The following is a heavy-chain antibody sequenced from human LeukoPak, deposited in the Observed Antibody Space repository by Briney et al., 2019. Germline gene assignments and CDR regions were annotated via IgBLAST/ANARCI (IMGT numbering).Heavy chain of an antibody. CDR2: ISGSSSII. CDR1: GFTFSNYS. Sequence: GGSLRLSCAASGFTFSNYSMNWVRQAPGKGLEWVSYISGSSSIIYYADSVKGRSTISRDDAKNSLYLQMNSLRVEDTAVYYCARAKRNGFDIWGQGTMVTVSS. V-gene: IGHV3-48*01. CDR3: ARAKRNGFDI. J-gene: IGHJ3*02.